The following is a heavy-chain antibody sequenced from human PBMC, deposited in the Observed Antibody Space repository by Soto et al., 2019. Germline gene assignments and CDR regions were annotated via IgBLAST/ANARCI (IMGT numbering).Heavy chain of an antibody. Sequence: SETLSLTCAVYGGSFSGYYWSWIRQPPGKGLEWIGEINHSGSTNYNPSLKSRVTISVDTSKNQFSLKLSSVTAADTAVYYCASSGYSYGKRYFDYWGQGTLVTVSS. D-gene: IGHD5-18*01. CDR2: INHSGST. J-gene: IGHJ4*02. CDR3: ASSGYSYGKRYFDY. V-gene: IGHV4-34*01. CDR1: GGSFSGYY.